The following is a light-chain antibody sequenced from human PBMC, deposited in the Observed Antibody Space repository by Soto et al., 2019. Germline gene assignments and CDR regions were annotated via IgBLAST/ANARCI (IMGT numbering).Light chain of an antibody. CDR1: QSVSSN. V-gene: IGKV3-15*01. J-gene: IGKJ4*01. CDR3: QQYNNWPPPLT. CDR2: GAC. Sequence: EIVMTQSPATLSVSPGETATLSCGASQSVSSNLAWYQQKPGQAPRLLIYGACTRATGISARFSGSGSGTEFTLTISSLQSEDFAVYYCQQYNNWPPPLTFGGGTKVEIK.